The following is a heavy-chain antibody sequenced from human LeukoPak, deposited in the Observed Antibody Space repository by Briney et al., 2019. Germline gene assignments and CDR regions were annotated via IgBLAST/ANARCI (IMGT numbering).Heavy chain of an antibody. Sequence: GGSLRLSCAASGFTFSSYSMNWVRQAPGKGLEWVSHISSSSRTIYYADSVKGRFTISRDNAKNSLYLQMNSLRAEDTAVYYCARDRSSGSYYLYYFDYWGQGTLVTVSS. CDR3: ARDRSSGSYYLYYFDY. V-gene: IGHV3-48*01. J-gene: IGHJ4*02. CDR1: GFTFSSYS. D-gene: IGHD1-26*01. CDR2: ISSSSRTI.